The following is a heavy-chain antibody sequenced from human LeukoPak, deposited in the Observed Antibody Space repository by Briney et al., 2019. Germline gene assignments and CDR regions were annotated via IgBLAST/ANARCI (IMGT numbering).Heavy chain of an antibody. J-gene: IGHJ6*03. CDR1: DGSITIYY. D-gene: IGHD4-11*01. Sequence: SETLSLTCTVSDGSITIYYWTWIRQPPGKGLEWIGYVDHTGSTNFNPSLNGRVTISRDTSKNHFSLRLRSVTAADTAVYFCARGRVSSSTWYSTYYYYFYMDVWGKGTTVTVSS. V-gene: IGHV4-59*01. CDR3: ARGRVSSSTWYSTYYYYFYMDV. CDR2: VDHTGST.